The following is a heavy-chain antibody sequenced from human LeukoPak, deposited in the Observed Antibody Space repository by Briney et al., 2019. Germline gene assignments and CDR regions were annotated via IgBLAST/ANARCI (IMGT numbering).Heavy chain of an antibody. D-gene: IGHD5-12*01. Sequence: GGSLILSCTASGLSVSNNYMSWVRQAPGKGLEWVSVIYSGGSTFYADSVRGRFTISRDKSKNTLYLQMNSLRAEDTAVYFCARLVATIIYYFDYWGQGTLVTVSS. V-gene: IGHV3-53*01. J-gene: IGHJ4*02. CDR1: GLSVSNNY. CDR3: ARLVATIIYYFDY. CDR2: IYSGGST.